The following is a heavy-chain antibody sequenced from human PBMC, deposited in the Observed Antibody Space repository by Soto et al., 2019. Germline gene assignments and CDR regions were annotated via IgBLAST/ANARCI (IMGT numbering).Heavy chain of an antibody. Sequence: ASVKVSCKASGGTFSSYAISWVRQAPGQGLEWMGGIIPIFGTANYAQKFQGRVTITADESTSTAYMELSSLRSEDTAVCYSARGVVEAAIADAFDIWGQVTMVT. D-gene: IGHD2-2*02. J-gene: IGHJ3*02. V-gene: IGHV1-69*13. CDR3: ARGVVEAAIADAFDI. CDR2: IIPIFGTA. CDR1: GGTFSSYA.